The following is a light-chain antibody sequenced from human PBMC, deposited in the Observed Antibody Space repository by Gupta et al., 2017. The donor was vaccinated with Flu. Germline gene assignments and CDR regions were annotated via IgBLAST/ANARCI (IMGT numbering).Light chain of an antibody. CDR2: EVS. J-gene: IGLJ3*02. V-gene: IGLV2-23*02. CDR1: SRDIGNYDF. Sequence: GTSRDIGNYDFVSWYQHHPGRVPKLMIFEVSKRPLGVSNRFSGSKSGNTASLTISGLQAEDEADYYCCSYAGRSAVFGGGTKLTVL. CDR3: CSYAGRSAV.